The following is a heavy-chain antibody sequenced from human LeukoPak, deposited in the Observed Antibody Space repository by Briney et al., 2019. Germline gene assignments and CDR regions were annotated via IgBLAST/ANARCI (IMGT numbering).Heavy chain of an antibody. D-gene: IGHD6-13*01. CDR3: ARVTGYSSSWYEGRRRPLRFDP. V-gene: IGHV4-39*07. Sequence: SETLSLTCTVSGGSISSSSYYWGWIRQPPGKGLEWIGSIYYSGSTYYNPSLKSRVTISVDTSKNQFSLKLSSVTAADTAVYYCARVTGYSSSWYEGRRRPLRFDPWGQGTLVTVSS. CDR1: GGSISSSSYY. J-gene: IGHJ5*02. CDR2: IYYSGST.